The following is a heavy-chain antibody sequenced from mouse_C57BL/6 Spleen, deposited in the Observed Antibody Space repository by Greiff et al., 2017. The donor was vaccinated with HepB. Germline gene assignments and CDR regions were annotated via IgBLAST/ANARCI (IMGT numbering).Heavy chain of an antibody. CDR1: GYTFTSYG. V-gene: IGHV1-81*01. J-gene: IGHJ2*01. D-gene: IGHD1-1*01. CDR2: IYPRSGNT. Sequence: QVQLQQSGAELARPGASVKLSCKASGYTFTSYGISWVKQRTGQGLEWIGEIYPRSGNTYYNEKFKGKATLTADQSSSTAYMELRSLTSEDSAVYFCARRSPIYYYGSSGYYFDYWGQGTTLTVSS. CDR3: ARRSPIYYYGSSGYYFDY.